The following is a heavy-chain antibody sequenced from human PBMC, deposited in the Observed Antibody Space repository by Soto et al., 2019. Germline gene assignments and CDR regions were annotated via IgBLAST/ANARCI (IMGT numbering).Heavy chain of an antibody. V-gene: IGHV5-10-1*01. CDR2: IDPSDSYP. D-gene: IGHD6-13*01. Sequence: GKSLKISCKGSGYSFSSYWISWVRQMPGKGLEWMGRIDPSDSYPNYSPSFQGHVTISVDKSISTAYLQWSSLKAPDTATYYCASPSIAAQYYYGMDVWGQGTTVTVSS. J-gene: IGHJ6*02. CDR3: ASPSIAAQYYYGMDV. CDR1: GYSFSSYW.